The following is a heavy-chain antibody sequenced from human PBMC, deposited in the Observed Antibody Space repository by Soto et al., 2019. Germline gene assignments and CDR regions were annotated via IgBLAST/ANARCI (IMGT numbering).Heavy chain of an antibody. V-gene: IGHV1-69*12. CDR3: ARAPPHCSGGSCYSGDRFDP. CDR2: IVPIFGTA. CDR1: GGTFSSYA. D-gene: IGHD2-15*01. J-gene: IGHJ5*02. Sequence: QVQLVQSGAEVKKPESSVKVSCKAYGGTFSSYAIRWVRQAPGQGLERMGGIVPIFGTANYAQKFQGRVTITADESTSTAYMELSSLRSEDTAVYYCARAPPHCSGGSCYSGDRFDPWGQGTLVTVSS.